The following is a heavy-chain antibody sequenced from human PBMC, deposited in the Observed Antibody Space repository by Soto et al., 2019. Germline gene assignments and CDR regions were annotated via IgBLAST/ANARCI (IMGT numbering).Heavy chain of an antibody. Sequence: PSETLSLTCTVSGVSIRSSYWSWIRQPPGKGLEWIGYIYYTGSTKYNPSLESRVTISVDTSKNQFSLELSSVTAADTAVYYCARRYGPGFDYWGQGTLVTVSS. D-gene: IGHD4-17*01. CDR3: ARRYGPGFDY. CDR2: IYYTGST. V-gene: IGHV4-59*08. J-gene: IGHJ4*02. CDR1: GVSIRSSY.